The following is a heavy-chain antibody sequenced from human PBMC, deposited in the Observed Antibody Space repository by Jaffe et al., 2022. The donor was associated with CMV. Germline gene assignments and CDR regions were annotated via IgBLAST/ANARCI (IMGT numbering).Heavy chain of an antibody. J-gene: IGHJ6*02. Sequence: EVQLLESGGGLVQPGGSLRLSCAASGFTFSSYAMSWVRQAPGKGLEWVSAISGSGGSTYYADSVKGRFTISRDNSKNTLYLQMNSLRAEDTAVYYCAKDQGAQWLGYYGMDVWGQGTTVTVSS. D-gene: IGHD6-19*01. CDR1: GFTFSSYA. V-gene: IGHV3-23*01. CDR3: AKDQGAQWLGYYGMDV. CDR2: ISGSGGST.